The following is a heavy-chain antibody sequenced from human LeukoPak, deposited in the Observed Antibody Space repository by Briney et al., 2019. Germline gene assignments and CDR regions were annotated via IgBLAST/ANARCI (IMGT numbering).Heavy chain of an antibody. CDR3: ARAYSSSWYNWFDP. Sequence: PGGSLRLSCAASGFTFSSYWMHWVRQAPGKGLVWVSCINSDGSSTNYADSVKGRFTISRDNAKNTLYLQMNSLRAEDTAVYYWARAYSSSWYNWFDPWGQGTLVTVSS. CDR1: GFTFSSYW. D-gene: IGHD6-13*01. J-gene: IGHJ5*02. CDR2: INSDGSST. V-gene: IGHV3-74*01.